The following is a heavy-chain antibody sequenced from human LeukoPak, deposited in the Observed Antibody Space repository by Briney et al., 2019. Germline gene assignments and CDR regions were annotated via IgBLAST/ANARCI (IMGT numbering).Heavy chain of an antibody. J-gene: IGHJ6*02. CDR3: ARRSVYAYYYYGMDV. CDR2: IYYSGST. V-gene: IGHV4-39*01. CDR1: GGSLSSSSYY. Sequence: SETLSLTCTVSGGSLSSSSYYWGWIRQPPGKGLEWIGSIYYSGSTYYNPSLKSRVTISVDTSKNQFSLKLSSVTAADTAVYYCARRSVYAYYYYGMDVWGQGTTVTVSS. D-gene: IGHD5/OR15-5a*01.